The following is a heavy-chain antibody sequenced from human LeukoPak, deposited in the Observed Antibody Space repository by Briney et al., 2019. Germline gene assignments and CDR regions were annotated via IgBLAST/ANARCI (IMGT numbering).Heavy chain of an antibody. CDR2: ISGSGGST. Sequence: QTGGSLRLSCAASGFTFSSYAMSWVRQAPGKGLEWVSAISGSGGSTYYADSVKGRFTISRDNSKNTLYLQMNSLRAEDTAVYYCARDPKRLVISPYFDYWGQGTLVTVSS. CDR1: GFTFSSYA. CDR3: ARDPKRLVISPYFDY. J-gene: IGHJ4*02. V-gene: IGHV3-23*01. D-gene: IGHD6-19*01.